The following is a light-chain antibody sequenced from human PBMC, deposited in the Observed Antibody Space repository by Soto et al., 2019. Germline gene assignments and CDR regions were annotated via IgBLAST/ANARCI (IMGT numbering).Light chain of an antibody. CDR2: GSS. V-gene: IGKV3-15*01. J-gene: IGKJ5*01. Sequence: EIVTSLSPATVSVSPRERATFSCRARHSGSSNLAWYRQKPGRAPRLPIYGSSTRATGNPARFSGRWSGTEFTLTISSLQSEDFAVYYCQQYDNWPITFGQGTRLAIK. CDR3: QQYDNWPIT. CDR1: HSGSSN.